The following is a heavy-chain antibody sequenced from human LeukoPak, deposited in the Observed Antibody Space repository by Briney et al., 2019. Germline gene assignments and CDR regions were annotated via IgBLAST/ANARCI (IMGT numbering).Heavy chain of an antibody. CDR3: ARGPRAYCGGDCYFWDGVHDAFDI. CDR1: GASISSYH. J-gene: IGHJ3*02. V-gene: IGHV4-59*12. CDR2: IHDSGNT. D-gene: IGHD2-21*02. Sequence: SEILSLTRTVSGASISSYHWSWIRQPPGKGLEWIGYIHDSGNTNYNPSLKSRVTISVDTSKRQFALMLSSVSAGDTAVYYCARGPRAYCGGDCYFWDGVHDAFDIWGQGTMVTVSS.